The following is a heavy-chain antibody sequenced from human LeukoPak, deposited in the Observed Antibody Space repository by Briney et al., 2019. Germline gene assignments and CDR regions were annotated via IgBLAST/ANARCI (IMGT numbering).Heavy chain of an antibody. Sequence: GGSLRLSCAASGFTFSSSAMSWVRQVPGKGLEWVSVIYSGGSTYYADSVKGRFTISRDNSKNTLYLQVNSLRAEDTAVYYCARDEVFDYWGQGTLVTVSS. CDR3: ARDEVFDY. J-gene: IGHJ4*02. CDR1: GFTFSSSA. CDR2: IYSGGST. V-gene: IGHV3-53*01.